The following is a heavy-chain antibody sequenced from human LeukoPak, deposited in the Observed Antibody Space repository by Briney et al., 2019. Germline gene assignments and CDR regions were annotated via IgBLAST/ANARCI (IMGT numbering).Heavy chain of an antibody. Sequence: ASVKVSCKVSGYTFTNYAMNWVRLAPGQGLEWMGWINTDTGNPTYAQDFTGRCVFSLDTSVSTAYLQISGLKAEDTAVYYCARSNKVPQGYFNYWGQGTLVTVSS. CDR1: GYTFTNYA. CDR3: ARSNKVPQGYFNY. D-gene: IGHD1/OR15-1a*01. V-gene: IGHV7-4-1*02. CDR2: INTDTGNP. J-gene: IGHJ4*02.